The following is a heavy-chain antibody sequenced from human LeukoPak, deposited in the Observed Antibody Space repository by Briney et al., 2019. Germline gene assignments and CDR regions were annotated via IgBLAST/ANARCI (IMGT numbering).Heavy chain of an antibody. CDR2: IRYDESGK. J-gene: IGHJ4*02. Sequence: GGSLRLSCAASGFTFRNYGMHWVRQAPGKGLEWLAFIRYDESGKYYADSVRGRFTISRDNSRNTLFLQVNSLRLEDTAVYYCAKGRNCGSGSSTPYYDYWGQGTLVIVSS. V-gene: IGHV3-30*02. D-gene: IGHD3-10*01. CDR3: AKGRNCGSGSSTPYYDY. CDR1: GFTFRNYG.